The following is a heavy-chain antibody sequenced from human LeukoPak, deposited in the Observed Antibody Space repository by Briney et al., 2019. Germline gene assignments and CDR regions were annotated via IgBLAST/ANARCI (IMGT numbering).Heavy chain of an antibody. J-gene: IGHJ4*02. D-gene: IGHD3-22*01. CDR1: GGSFSGYY. Sequence: SETLSLTCAVYGGSFSGYYWSWIRQPPGKGLEWIREINHSGSTNYNPSLKSRVTISVDTSKNQFSLKLSSVTAADTAVYYCARGSIYYDSSGYYLFDYWGQGTLVTVSS. V-gene: IGHV4-34*01. CDR3: ARGSIYYDSSGYYLFDY. CDR2: INHSGST.